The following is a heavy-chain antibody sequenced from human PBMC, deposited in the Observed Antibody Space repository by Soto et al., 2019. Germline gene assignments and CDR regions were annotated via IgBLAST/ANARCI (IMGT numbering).Heavy chain of an antibody. D-gene: IGHD6-19*01. CDR1: GFTFSSYA. CDR2: ISGSGGST. V-gene: IGHV3-23*01. Sequence: EVQLLESGGGLVQPGGSLRLSCAASGFTFSSYAMSWVRQAPGKGLEWVSVISGSGGSTYYADSVKGRFTISRDNSKNRLYLQMNSRRAEDTAVYYCAGPRSGWYFEYWGQGTLVTVSS. J-gene: IGHJ4*02. CDR3: AGPRSGWYFEY.